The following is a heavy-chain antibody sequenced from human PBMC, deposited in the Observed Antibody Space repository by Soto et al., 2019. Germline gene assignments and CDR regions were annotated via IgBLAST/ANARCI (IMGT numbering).Heavy chain of an antibody. CDR1: GFTFNRCA. D-gene: IGHD5-18*01. V-gene: IGHV3-23*01. CDR3: AKDTYSYGHYYFDY. CDR2: ISGSGGST. J-gene: IGHJ4*02. Sequence: PGGSLRLSCAVSGFTFNRCALTWVRQAPGKGLEWVSAISGSGGSTYYADSVKGRFTISRDNSKNTLYLQMNSLRAEDTAVYYCAKDTYSYGHYYFDYWGQGTLVTVSS.